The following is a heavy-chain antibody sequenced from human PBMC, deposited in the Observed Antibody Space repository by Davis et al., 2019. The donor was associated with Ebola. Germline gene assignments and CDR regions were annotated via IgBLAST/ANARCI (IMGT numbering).Heavy chain of an antibody. D-gene: IGHD6-19*01. CDR1: GGSISSYY. CDR3: AREAYSSGWNAFDI. CDR2: IYYSGST. Sequence: MPSETLSLTCTVPGGSISSYYWSWIRQPPGKGLEWIGYIYYSGSTNYNPSLKSRVTISVDTSKNQFSLKLSSVTAADTAVYYCAREAYSSGWNAFDIWGQGTLVTVSS. V-gene: IGHV4-59*12. J-gene: IGHJ3*02.